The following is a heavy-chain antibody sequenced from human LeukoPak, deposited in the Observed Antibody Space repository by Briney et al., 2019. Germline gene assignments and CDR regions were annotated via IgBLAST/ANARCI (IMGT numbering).Heavy chain of an antibody. CDR1: GGSISSGDYY. Sequence: PSETLSLTCTVSGGSISSGDYYWSWIRQPPGKGLEWIGYIYYSGSTYYNPSLKSRVTISVDTSKNQFSLKLSSVTAADTAVYYCARVGGRSSGWPLPFDYWGQGTLVTVSS. V-gene: IGHV4-30-4*01. CDR3: ARVGGRSSGWPLPFDY. D-gene: IGHD6-19*01. CDR2: IYYSGST. J-gene: IGHJ4*02.